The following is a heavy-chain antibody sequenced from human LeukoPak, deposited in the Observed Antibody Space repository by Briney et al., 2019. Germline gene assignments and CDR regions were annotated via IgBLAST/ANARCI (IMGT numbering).Heavy chain of an antibody. CDR3: ARVMYCGGDCYSGIFDY. Sequence: SETLSLTCTVSGGSISSGTHYWSWIRQPPGKGLEWIGYIYYSGSTNYNPSLKSRVTISVDTSKNQFSLKLSSVTAADTAVYYCARVMYCGGDCYSGIFDYWGQGTLVTVSS. V-gene: IGHV4-61*01. CDR1: GGSISSGTHY. J-gene: IGHJ4*02. CDR2: IYYSGST. D-gene: IGHD2-21*01.